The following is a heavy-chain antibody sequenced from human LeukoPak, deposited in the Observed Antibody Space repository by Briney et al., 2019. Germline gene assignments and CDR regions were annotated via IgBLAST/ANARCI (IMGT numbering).Heavy chain of an antibody. CDR2: IKQDGSEK. CDR1: GFTFSSYW. V-gene: IGHV3-7*01. Sequence: GGSLRLSCAASGFTFSSYWMSWVRQAPGKGLEWVANIKQDGSEKYYVDSVKGRFTISRDNAKNSLYLQMNSLRTEDTAVYYCARDRMAYSSGWYAGYWGQGTLVTVSS. J-gene: IGHJ4*02. CDR3: ARDRMAYSSGWYAGY. D-gene: IGHD6-19*01.